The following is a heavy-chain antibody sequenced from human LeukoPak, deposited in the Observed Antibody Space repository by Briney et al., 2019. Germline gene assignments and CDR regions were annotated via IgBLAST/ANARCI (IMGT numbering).Heavy chain of an antibody. CDR2: MIGSGYYT. J-gene: IGHJ6*03. CDR3: AKMEGQRLYDYCMDV. V-gene: IGHV3-23*01. Sequence: GSLRLSCAASGFAFSNFAMSLVRQAPGKGLEWVSAMIGSGYYTYYVESVKCRFTISRDNSKNTLYLHMNSLRDDDTAVYYCAKMEGQRLYDYCMDVWGRGTTVTVSS. D-gene: IGHD3-3*01. CDR1: GFAFSNFA.